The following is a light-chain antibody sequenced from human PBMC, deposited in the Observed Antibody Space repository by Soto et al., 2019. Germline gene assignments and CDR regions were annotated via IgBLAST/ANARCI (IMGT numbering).Light chain of an antibody. V-gene: IGLV2-14*01. CDR1: SRDVGGHKY. J-gene: IGLJ7*01. Sequence: QSALTQPASVSGSPGQSITISCTGASRDVGGHKYVSWYQQNPGKAPKLVIYDVNNRPSGVSHRFSGSKSGSTASLTISGLQAEDEADYYCAAWDDSLSGPGVFGGGTQLTVL. CDR3: AAWDDSLSGPGV. CDR2: DVN.